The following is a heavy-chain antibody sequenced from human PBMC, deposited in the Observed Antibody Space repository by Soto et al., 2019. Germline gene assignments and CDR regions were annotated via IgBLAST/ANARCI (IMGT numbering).Heavy chain of an antibody. CDR3: ARDGYYDSSGYYYAWGDAFDI. CDR1: GYTFTSYG. CDR2: ISAYNGNT. J-gene: IGHJ3*02. V-gene: IGHV1-18*01. Sequence: ASVKVSCKASGYTFTSYGISWGRQAPGQGVEWMGWISAYNGNTNYAQKLQCRVTMTTDTSTSTAYMELRSLRSDDTAVYYCARDGYYDSSGYYYAWGDAFDIWGQGTMVTVSS. D-gene: IGHD3-22*01.